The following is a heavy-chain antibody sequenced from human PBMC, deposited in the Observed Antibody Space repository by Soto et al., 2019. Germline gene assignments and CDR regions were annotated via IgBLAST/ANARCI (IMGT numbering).Heavy chain of an antibody. V-gene: IGHV3-23*01. D-gene: IGHD3-9*01. CDR2: ISGRGGTT. J-gene: IGHJ6*04. CDR3: ARSNYDILTWMDV. Sequence: PGGSLRLSCAASGFTFNSYAMNWVRQAPGKGLEWVSGISGRGGTTYYADSVKGRFTISRDNSQSTLYLQMNSLRAEDTALYYCARSNYDILTWMDVWGTGTTVTVSS. CDR1: GFTFNSYA.